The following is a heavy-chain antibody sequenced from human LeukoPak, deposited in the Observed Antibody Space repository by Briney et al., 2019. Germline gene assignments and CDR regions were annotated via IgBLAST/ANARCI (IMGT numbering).Heavy chain of an antibody. J-gene: IGHJ4*02. D-gene: IGHD3-10*01. CDR3: ARASMVRGVIISPYFDY. Sequence: GGSLRLSCAASGFTFSSYSMNWVRQAPGKGLEWVSSISSSSSYIYYADSVKGRFTISRDNAKNSLYLQMNSLRAEDTAVYYCARASMVRGVIISPYFDYWGQGTLVTVSS. CDR2: ISSSSSYI. CDR1: GFTFSSYS. V-gene: IGHV3-21*04.